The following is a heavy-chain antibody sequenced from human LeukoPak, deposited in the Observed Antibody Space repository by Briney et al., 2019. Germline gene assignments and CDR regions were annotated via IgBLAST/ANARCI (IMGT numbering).Heavy chain of an antibody. Sequence: PGGSLRLPCSASGFTFTDYSMHWVRQAPGKGLECVSAINKNGGSTSYADSVKGRFTISRDNSKNTLYLQMSSLRAEDTAVYYCVKDEGGGSGRLYFDYWGQGTLVTVSS. CDR1: GFTFTDYS. D-gene: IGHD3-10*01. J-gene: IGHJ4*02. CDR3: VKDEGGGSGRLYFDY. V-gene: IGHV3-64D*06. CDR2: INKNGGST.